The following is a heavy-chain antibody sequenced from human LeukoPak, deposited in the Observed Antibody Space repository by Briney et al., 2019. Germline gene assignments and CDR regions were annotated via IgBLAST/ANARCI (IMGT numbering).Heavy chain of an antibody. V-gene: IGHV3-23*01. CDR1: GFTFSNYG. J-gene: IGHJ5*01. CDR3: AKGLGGFASAPDS. D-gene: IGHD3-10*01. Sequence: GGSLRLSCAASGFTFSNYGMSWVRQAPGKGLEWVSAIFGNGVTTFYADSVEGRFTISRDNSQNRLFLQVNSLRVEDTAVYYCAKGLGGFASAPDSWGQGTLVTVSS. CDR2: IFGNGVTT.